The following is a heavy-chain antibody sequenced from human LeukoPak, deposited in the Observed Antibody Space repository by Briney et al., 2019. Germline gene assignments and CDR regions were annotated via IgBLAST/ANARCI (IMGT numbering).Heavy chain of an antibody. CDR3: VKNDGWFHLAQ. J-gene: IGHJ4*02. D-gene: IGHD6-19*01. V-gene: IGHV3-7*03. CDR2: IKNDGSET. Sequence: GGSLRLSCAVSGFNFRDHWMDWVRQAPGKGLEWVGHIKNDGSETYYLDSLKGRFSISRDNTNNALYLQMNSLRVEDTAVYYCVKNDGWFHLAQWGQGTPVTVSS. CDR1: GFNFRDHW.